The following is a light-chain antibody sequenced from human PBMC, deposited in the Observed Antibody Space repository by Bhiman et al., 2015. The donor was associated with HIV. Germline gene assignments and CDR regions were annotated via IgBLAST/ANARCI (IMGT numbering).Light chain of an antibody. V-gene: IGLV1-36*01. J-gene: IGLJ3*02. CDR2: YDD. Sequence: QSVLTQPPSVSEVPRQRVTISCSGSSSNIGKNPVNWFQQVPGKAPKLLIYYDDLLSSGVSDRFSGSKSGTSATLGITGLQTGDEADYYCGTWDSSLSAEVFGGGTKLTVL. CDR1: SSNIGKNP. CDR3: GTWDSSLSAEV.